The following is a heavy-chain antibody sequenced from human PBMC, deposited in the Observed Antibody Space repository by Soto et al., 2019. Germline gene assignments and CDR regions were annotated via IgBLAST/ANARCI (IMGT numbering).Heavy chain of an antibody. D-gene: IGHD6-13*01. CDR1: GYTFSNYG. CDR2: INTNSGDT. CDR3: ARTSGYYNSWSRFDR. J-gene: IGHJ5*02. V-gene: IGHV1-18*01. Sequence: ASVKVSCKASGYTFSNYGISWVRQAPGQGLEWMGWINTNSGDTIYAQKIQERVTMTIDSSTTTVYMDLRSLRSDDTAVYFCARTSGYYNSWSRFDRWGQGTLVTVSS.